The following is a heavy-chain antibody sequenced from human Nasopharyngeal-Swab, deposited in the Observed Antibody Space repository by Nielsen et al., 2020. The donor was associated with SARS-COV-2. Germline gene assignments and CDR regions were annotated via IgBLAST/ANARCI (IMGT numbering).Heavy chain of an antibody. CDR2: INPSGGST. J-gene: IGHJ5*02. CDR3: ARRSMVQDCSGGSCLTWFDP. Sequence: ASVKVSCKASGYTFTSYSMHWVRQAPGQGLEWMGIINPSGGSTSYAQKFQGRVTMTRDTSTSTVYMELSSLRSEDTAVYYCARRSMVQDCSGGSCLTWFDPWGQGTLVTVSS. CDR1: GYTFTSYS. V-gene: IGHV1-46*01. D-gene: IGHD2-15*01.